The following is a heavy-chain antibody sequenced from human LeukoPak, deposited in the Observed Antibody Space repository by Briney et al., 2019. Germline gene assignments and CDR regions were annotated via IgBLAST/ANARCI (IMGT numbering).Heavy chain of an antibody. CDR3: ARLYPAAYYYYYYYMDV. Sequence: PSETLSLTCAVYGGSFSGYYWSWIRQPPGKGLEWIGEINHSGSTNYNPSLKSRVTISVDTSKNQFSLKLSSVTAADTAVYYCARLYPAAYYYYYYYMDVWGQGTLVTVSS. CDR1: GGSFSGYY. CDR2: INHSGST. J-gene: IGHJ6*03. V-gene: IGHV4-34*01. D-gene: IGHD3-16*02.